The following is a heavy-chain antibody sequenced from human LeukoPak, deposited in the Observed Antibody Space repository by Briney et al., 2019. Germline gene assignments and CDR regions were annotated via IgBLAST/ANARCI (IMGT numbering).Heavy chain of an antibody. J-gene: IGHJ2*01. Sequence: SETLSLTCAVSGGSISSSNWWSWVRQPPGKGLEWIGEIYHSGSTNYNPSLRSRVTISVDTSKNQFSLKLSSVTAADTAVYYCARDGDWYFDLWGRGTLVTVSS. D-gene: IGHD3-3*01. CDR2: IYHSGST. CDR1: GGSISSSNW. CDR3: ARDGDWYFDL. V-gene: IGHV4-4*02.